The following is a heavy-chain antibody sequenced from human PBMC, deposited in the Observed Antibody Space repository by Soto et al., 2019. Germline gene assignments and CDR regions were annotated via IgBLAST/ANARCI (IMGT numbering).Heavy chain of an antibody. V-gene: IGHV3-11*06. CDR3: ARAPDALYYYYGMDV. Sequence: PGGSLRLSCAASGFTFSDYYMSWIRQAPGKGLEWVSYISSSSSYTNYADSVKGRFTISRDNAKNSLYLQMNSLRAEDTAVYYCARAPDALYYYYGMDVWGQGTTVTVS. CDR1: GFTFSDYY. CDR2: ISSSSSYT. J-gene: IGHJ6*02.